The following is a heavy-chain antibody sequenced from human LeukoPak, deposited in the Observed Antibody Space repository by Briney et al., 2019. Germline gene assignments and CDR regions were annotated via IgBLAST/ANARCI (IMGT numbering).Heavy chain of an antibody. Sequence: PGGSLRLSCAASGFTFSSYSMNWVRQAPGKGLEWVSSISSSSSYIYYADSVKGRFTISRDNAKNSLYLQMNSLRAEDTAVYYCARERAVVGQHYFDYWGQGTLVTVSS. CDR3: ARERAVVGQHYFDY. V-gene: IGHV3-21*01. CDR2: ISSSSSYI. CDR1: GFTFSSYS. J-gene: IGHJ4*02. D-gene: IGHD6-19*01.